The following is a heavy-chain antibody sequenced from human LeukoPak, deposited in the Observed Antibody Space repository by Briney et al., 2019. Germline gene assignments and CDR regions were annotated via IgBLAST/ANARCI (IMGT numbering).Heavy chain of an antibody. CDR3: ARASNPTGGPFDY. Sequence: SVKVSCKASGGTFSSYAISWVRQAPGQGLEWMGGIIPIFGTANYAQKFQGRVTITTDESTSTAYMELSGLRSEDTAVHYCARASNPTGGPFDYWGQGTLVTVSS. CDR2: IIPIFGTA. D-gene: IGHD2-8*02. V-gene: IGHV1-69*05. J-gene: IGHJ4*02. CDR1: GGTFSSYA.